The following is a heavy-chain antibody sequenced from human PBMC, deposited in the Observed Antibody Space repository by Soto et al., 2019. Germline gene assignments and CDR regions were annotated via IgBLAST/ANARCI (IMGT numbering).Heavy chain of an antibody. Sequence: QVQLVQSGAEVKKPGASVKVSCKASGYTFTSYGISWVRQAPGQGLEWMGWISAYNGNTNYAQKLQGRVTMTTDTSTSTAYMELRSLRSDDTAVYYCARAKPGIAVAGTQTGTPRGFDPWGQGTLVTVSS. CDR3: ARAKPGIAVAGTQTGTPRGFDP. J-gene: IGHJ5*02. CDR2: ISAYNGNT. CDR1: GYTFTSYG. D-gene: IGHD6-19*01. V-gene: IGHV1-18*01.